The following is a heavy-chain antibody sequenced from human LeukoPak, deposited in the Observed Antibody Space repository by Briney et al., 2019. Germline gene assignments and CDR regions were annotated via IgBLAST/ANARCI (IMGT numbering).Heavy chain of an antibody. D-gene: IGHD2/OR15-2a*01. J-gene: IGHJ6*02. CDR3: ATWAFYHNLDV. Sequence: GGALRLSCAASGFTIGPYAMYWVRQGPGRGLEWVSVIKADGSGTFYADSVRGRFTTSRDNSKNSLYLQMNSLTSEHTALYYCATWAFYHNLDVWGQGTTVIVSS. CDR2: IKADGSGT. CDR1: GFTIGPYA. V-gene: IGHV3-43*02.